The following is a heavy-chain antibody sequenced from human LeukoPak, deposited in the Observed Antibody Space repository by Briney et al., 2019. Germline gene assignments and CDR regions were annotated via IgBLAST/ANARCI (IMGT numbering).Heavy chain of an antibody. Sequence: ASVKVSCKASGYTFIGYYIHWVRQAPGQGLEWMGWINPNSGGTNYEEKFQGRVTMTRDTSISTAYMELSRLRSDDTAVYYCAREMPSTYFFDYWGQGTLVTVSS. V-gene: IGHV1-2*02. CDR2: INPNSGGT. CDR3: AREMPSTYFFDY. J-gene: IGHJ4*02. CDR1: GYTFIGYY. D-gene: IGHD2-2*01.